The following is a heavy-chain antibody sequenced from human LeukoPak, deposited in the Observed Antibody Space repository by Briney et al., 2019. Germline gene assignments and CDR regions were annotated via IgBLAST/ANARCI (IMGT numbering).Heavy chain of an antibody. CDR3: ARVFRGAVTSNWFDP. V-gene: IGHV4-59*01. Sequence: SETLSLTCTVSGGSINGFFWTWIRQPPGKGLEWIGYISDSGSTNYNPSLKSRVTLSVDSSNTEFSLRLNSVTAADTAVYYCARVFRGAVTSNWFDPWGQGTPVTVSS. CDR1: GGSINGFF. J-gene: IGHJ5*02. CDR2: ISDSGST. D-gene: IGHD4-17*01.